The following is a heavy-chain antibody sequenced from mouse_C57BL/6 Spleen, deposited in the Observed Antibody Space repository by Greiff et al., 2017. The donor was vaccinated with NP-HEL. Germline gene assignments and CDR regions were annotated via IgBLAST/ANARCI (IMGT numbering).Heavy chain of an antibody. CDR3: ATGGRGWYFDV. CDR2: IDPSDSYT. Sequence: VQLQQPGAELVMPGASVKLSCKASGYTFTSYWMHWVKQRPGQGLEWIGEIDPSDSYTNYNQKFKGKSTLTVDKSSSTAYMQLSSLTSEDSAVYYCATGGRGWYFDVWGTGTTVTVSS. CDR1: GYTFTSYW. D-gene: IGHD1-1*02. J-gene: IGHJ1*03. V-gene: IGHV1-69*01.